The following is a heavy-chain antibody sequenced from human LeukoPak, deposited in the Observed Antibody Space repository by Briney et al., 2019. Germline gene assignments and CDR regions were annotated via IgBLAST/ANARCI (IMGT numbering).Heavy chain of an antibody. CDR2: ISSSSSYI. V-gene: IGHV3-21*01. CDR1: GFTFSSHS. CDR3: ARAMENSSGGYWAARSWYFDY. Sequence: GGSLRLSCAASGFTFSSHSMNWVRQAPGKGLEWVSSISSSSSYIYYADSVKGRFTISKDNAKNSLYLQMNSLRAEDTAVYYCARAMENSSGGYWAARSWYFDYWGQGTLVTVSS. D-gene: IGHD6-19*01. J-gene: IGHJ4*02.